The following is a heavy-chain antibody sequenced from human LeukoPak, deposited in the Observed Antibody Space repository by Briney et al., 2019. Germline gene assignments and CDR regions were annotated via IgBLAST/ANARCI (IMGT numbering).Heavy chain of an antibody. CDR3: ARVSIAARYFDY. CDR2: INSDGSST. J-gene: IGHJ4*02. CDR1: GFTFSSYW. Sequence: PGGSLRLSCAASGFTFSSYWMHWVRQAPGTGLVWVSRINSDGSSTSYADSVKGRFTISRDHAKNTLYLQMNSLRAEDTAVYYCARVSIAARYFDYWGQGTLVTVSS. V-gene: IGHV3-74*01. D-gene: IGHD6-6*01.